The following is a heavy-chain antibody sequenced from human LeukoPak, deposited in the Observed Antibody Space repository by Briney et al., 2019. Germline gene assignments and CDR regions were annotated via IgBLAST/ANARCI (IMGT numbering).Heavy chain of an antibody. CDR1: GGSISSGSYF. CDR3: AGDTRF. Sequence: SETLSLTCTVSGGSISSGSYFWSWIRQPAGKGLEWIGRIYTSGSTHYNPSLKSRVTISIDTSKNQFSLKLSSVTAADTAVYYCAGDTRFWGQGTLVTVSS. V-gene: IGHV4-61*02. CDR2: IYTSGST. J-gene: IGHJ4*02.